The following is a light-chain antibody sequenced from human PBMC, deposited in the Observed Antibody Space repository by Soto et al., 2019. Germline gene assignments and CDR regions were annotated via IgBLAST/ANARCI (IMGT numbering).Light chain of an antibody. V-gene: IGKV1-39*01. Sequence: DIQMTQSPFSLSASVGDRVTISCRPSQNIKNYLNWYQQRPGKASKLLIFAASTLQSGVPSRFSGSGSGTDFTLTISSLQPEDFATYYCQQSYSTRLTFGGGTKVEI. J-gene: IGKJ4*01. CDR1: QNIKNY. CDR3: QQSYSTRLT. CDR2: AAS.